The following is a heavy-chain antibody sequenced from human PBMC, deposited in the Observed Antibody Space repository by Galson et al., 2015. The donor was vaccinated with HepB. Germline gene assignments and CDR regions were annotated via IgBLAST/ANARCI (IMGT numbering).Heavy chain of an antibody. D-gene: IGHD3-3*01. CDR2: ISYSGST. CDR1: GASLSRYY. CDR3: AGPCRSGYYYDAFDI. Sequence: SETLSLTCTVSGASLSRYYWTWIRRPPGKGLEYIGYISYSGSTNYNPSLKSRVTISADTSKNQFSLKMTSVTAADTAVYYCAGPCRSGYYYDAFDIWGQGTMVTVSS. V-gene: IGHV4-59*08. J-gene: IGHJ3*02.